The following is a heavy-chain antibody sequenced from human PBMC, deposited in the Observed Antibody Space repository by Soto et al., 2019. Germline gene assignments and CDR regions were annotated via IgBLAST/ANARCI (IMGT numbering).Heavy chain of an antibody. CDR3: AKDRVGANYYYGMDV. V-gene: IGHV3-23*01. CDR1: GFTFSSYA. Sequence: PGGSLRLSCAASGFTFSSYAVSWVRQAPGKGLEWVSAISGSGGSTYYADSVKGRFTISRDNSKNTLYLQMNSLRAEDTAVYYCAKDRVGANYYYGMDVWGQGTTVTVSS. D-gene: IGHD1-26*01. CDR2: ISGSGGST. J-gene: IGHJ6*02.